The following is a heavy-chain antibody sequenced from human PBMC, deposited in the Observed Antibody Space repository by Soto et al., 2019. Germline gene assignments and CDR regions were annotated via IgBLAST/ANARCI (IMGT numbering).Heavy chain of an antibody. J-gene: IGHJ4*02. V-gene: IGHV4-59*01. CDR3: ARAAAGTLRY. Sequence: QVQLQESGPGLVKPSETLSLTCTVSGGSISSYYWSWIRQPPGKGLEWIGYSYYSGSTKYYPSLKSRVTISVDTSKNQFSLKLSSVTAADTAVYYCARAAAGTLRYWGQGTLVTVSS. D-gene: IGHD6-19*01. CDR1: GGSISSYY. CDR2: SYYSGST.